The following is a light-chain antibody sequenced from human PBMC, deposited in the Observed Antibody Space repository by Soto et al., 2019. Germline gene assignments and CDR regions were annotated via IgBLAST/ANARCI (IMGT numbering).Light chain of an antibody. J-gene: IGLJ2*01. CDR3: SSYSSSSIVV. CDR1: SSDVGGYNY. CDR2: EVS. V-gene: IGLV2-14*01. Sequence: QSALTQPASVSGSPGQSITISCTGTSSDVGGYNYVSWYQQHPDKAPKLMIYEVSNRPSGVSSRFSGSKSGNTASLTISGLQAEDEADYYCSSYSSSSIVVFGGGTQLTVL.